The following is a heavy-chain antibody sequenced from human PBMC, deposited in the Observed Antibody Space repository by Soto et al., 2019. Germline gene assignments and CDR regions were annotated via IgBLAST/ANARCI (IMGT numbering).Heavy chain of an antibody. V-gene: IGHV1-69*12. D-gene: IGHD2-15*01. CDR3: ASSVVVAATFYYYGMDV. Sequence: QVQLVQSGAEVKKPGSSAKVSCKASGGTFSSYAISWVRQAPGQGLEWMGGIIPIFGTANYAQKFQGRVTITADESTSTAYMELSSLRSEDTAVYYCASSVVVAATFYYYGMDVWGQGTTVTVSS. J-gene: IGHJ6*02. CDR2: IIPIFGTA. CDR1: GGTFSSYA.